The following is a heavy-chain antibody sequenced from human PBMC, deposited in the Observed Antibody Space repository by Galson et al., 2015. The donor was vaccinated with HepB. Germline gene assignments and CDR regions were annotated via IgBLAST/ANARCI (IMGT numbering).Heavy chain of an antibody. Sequence: SVKVSCKASGYTFTGYYMHWVRQAPGQGLEWMGWINPNSGGTNYAQKFQGRVTITADESTSTAYMELSSLRSEDTAVYYCARGSFNSGYDFEVYYYYYGMDVWGQGTTVTVSS. CDR1: GYTFTGYY. D-gene: IGHD5-12*01. V-gene: IGHV1-2*02. J-gene: IGHJ6*02. CDR2: INPNSGGT. CDR3: ARGSFNSGYDFEVYYYYYGMDV.